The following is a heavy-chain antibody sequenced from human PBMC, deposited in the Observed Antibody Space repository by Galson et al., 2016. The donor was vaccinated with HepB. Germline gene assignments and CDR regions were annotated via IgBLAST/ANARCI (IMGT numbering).Heavy chain of an antibody. J-gene: IGHJ6*02. CDR3: ARYYDILTGYSNYGMDV. V-gene: IGHV3-23*01. CDR1: GFTFSDYY. Sequence: LRLSCAASGFTFSDYYMSWLRQAPGKGLEWVSAISGSGGSTYYADSVKGRFTISRDNSKNTLYLQMNSLRAEDTAVYYCARYYDILTGYSNYGMDVWGQGTTVTVSS. D-gene: IGHD3-9*01. CDR2: ISGSGGST.